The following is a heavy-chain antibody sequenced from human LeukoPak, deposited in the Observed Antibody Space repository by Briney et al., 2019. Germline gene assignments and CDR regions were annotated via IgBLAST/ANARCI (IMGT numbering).Heavy chain of an antibody. Sequence: SETLSLTCTVSGGSISSSSYYWGWIRQPPGKGLEWIGTIFYTGSAYYNPSLRSRVTISVDTSKSQFSLNLSSVTAADTAFYYCARDSEVGSFDPWGQGTLVTVSS. J-gene: IGHJ5*02. CDR1: GGSISSSSYY. CDR3: ARDSEVGSFDP. D-gene: IGHD1-26*01. CDR2: IFYTGSA. V-gene: IGHV4-39*07.